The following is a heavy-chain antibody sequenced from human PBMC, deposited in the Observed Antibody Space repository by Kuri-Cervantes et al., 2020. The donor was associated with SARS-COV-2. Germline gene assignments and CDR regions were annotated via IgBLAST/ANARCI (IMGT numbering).Heavy chain of an antibody. CDR2: IYPGDSDT. Sequence: GEYPKISRKGSGYSFTSYWIGWVRQMPGQSLEWMGIIYPGDSDTRYSPSFQGQVTISADKSISTAYLQWSSLKAADTAMYYCARHSSGWYGIDYWGQGTLVTVSS. V-gene: IGHV5-51*01. CDR1: GYSFTSYW. D-gene: IGHD6-19*01. J-gene: IGHJ4*02. CDR3: ARHSSGWYGIDY.